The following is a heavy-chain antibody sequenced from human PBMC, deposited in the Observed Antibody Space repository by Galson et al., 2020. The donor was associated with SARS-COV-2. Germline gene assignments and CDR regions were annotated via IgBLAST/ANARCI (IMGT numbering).Heavy chain of an antibody. D-gene: IGHD2-2*02. V-gene: IGHV3-72*01. CDR1: GFTFSDHY. CDR2: IRNKTKSFTT. CDR3: ARVKGSEGYTLDY. Sequence: GGSLRLSCAASGFTFSDHYMDWVRQAPGKGLEWVGRIRNKTKSFTTEYAASVKGRLTISRDDSHNSLYLQMNSLKTEDTAVYYCARVKGSEGYTLDYWGQGTLVTVSS. J-gene: IGHJ4*02.